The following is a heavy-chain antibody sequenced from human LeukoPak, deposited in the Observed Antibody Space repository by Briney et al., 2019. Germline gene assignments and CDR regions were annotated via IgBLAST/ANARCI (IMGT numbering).Heavy chain of an antibody. J-gene: IGHJ4*02. D-gene: IGHD5-12*01. CDR2: IKQDGSET. CDR3: ARGIVATIGLGDY. V-gene: IGHV3-7*04. CDR1: VFTFSTFC. Sequence: SRRSLRLSCAVSVFTFSTFCMSCVPDAPRERLGWVANIKQDGSETYYMDSLKGRYNISRDNAKNSLYLQMDSLRAEDTAVYYCARGIVATIGLGDYWGQGTLVTVSS.